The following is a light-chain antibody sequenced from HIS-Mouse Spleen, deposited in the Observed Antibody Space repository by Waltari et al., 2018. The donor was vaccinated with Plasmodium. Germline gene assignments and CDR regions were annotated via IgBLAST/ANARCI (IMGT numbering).Light chain of an antibody. J-gene: IGKJ2*01. Sequence: DIVMTQSPDSLAVSLGERATINCKSSQSVLYSSNNKNYLAWYQQKPGQPPKLLIYWASTLESGVPDRFSGSGSGTDVTLTISSLQAEDVAVYYCQQYYSTPYTFGQGTKLEIK. CDR1: QSVLYSSNNKNY. V-gene: IGKV4-1*01. CDR3: QQYYSTPYT. CDR2: WAS.